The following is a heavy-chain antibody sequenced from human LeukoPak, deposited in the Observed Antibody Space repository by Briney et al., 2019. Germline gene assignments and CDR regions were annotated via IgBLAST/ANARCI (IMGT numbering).Heavy chain of an antibody. CDR2: IYTSETT. CDR3: ARHRSPSSLSFFDI. J-gene: IGHJ4*02. CDR1: GASISSYY. V-gene: IGHV4-4*09. D-gene: IGHD2-2*01. Sequence: SETLSLTCTVSGASISSYYWSWMRQPPGKGLEWIGYIYTSETTNFNPALRSRVTISIDTSKNQVSLRLSSVTAADTAPYYYARHRSPSSLSFFDIWGQGMLVIVSS.